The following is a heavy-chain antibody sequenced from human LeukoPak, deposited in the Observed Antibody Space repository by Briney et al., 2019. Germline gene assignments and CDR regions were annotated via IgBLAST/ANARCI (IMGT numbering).Heavy chain of an antibody. CDR1: GGSISSSSYY. Sequence: RPSETLSLTCTVSGGSISSSSYYWGWICQPPGKGLEWIGEINHSGSTNYNPSLKSRVTISVDTSKNQFSLKLSSVTAADTAVYYCARGLKGYSYGYYYYYMDVWGKGTTVTVSS. CDR2: INHSGST. V-gene: IGHV4-39*07. J-gene: IGHJ6*03. D-gene: IGHD5-18*01. CDR3: ARGLKGYSYGYYYYYMDV.